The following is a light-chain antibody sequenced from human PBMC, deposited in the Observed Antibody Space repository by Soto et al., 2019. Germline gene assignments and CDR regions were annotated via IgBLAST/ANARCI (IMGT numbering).Light chain of an antibody. V-gene: IGKV3-11*01. CDR3: QQRSDWPSLT. J-gene: IGKJ4*01. CDR2: DAS. CDR1: QSMSTY. Sequence: IVLTQSPATLSLSPGERATLSCRASQSMSTYLAWYQHKPGQAPRLLIYDASNRATGIPTRFSGSGSGTDVTLTISSLEPEDFAVYYCQQRSDWPSLTFGGGTKVEIK.